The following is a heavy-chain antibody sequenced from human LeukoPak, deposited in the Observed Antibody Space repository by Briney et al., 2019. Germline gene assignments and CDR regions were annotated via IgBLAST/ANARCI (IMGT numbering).Heavy chain of an antibody. Sequence: GASVKVSCTASGYTFTSYYMHWVRQAPGLGLEWMGMINPSGSSAHYAQKFQGRVTMTRDASTSTAYMELSSLRSEDTAVYYCARRVVPALAVGWFDPWGQGALVTVSS. J-gene: IGHJ5*02. V-gene: IGHV1-46*01. CDR3: ARRVVPALAVGWFDP. CDR1: GYTFTSYY. D-gene: IGHD2-2*01. CDR2: INPSGSSA.